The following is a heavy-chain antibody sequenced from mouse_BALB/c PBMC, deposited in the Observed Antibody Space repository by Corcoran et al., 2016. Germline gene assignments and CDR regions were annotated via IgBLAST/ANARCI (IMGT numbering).Heavy chain of an antibody. D-gene: IGHD1-1*02. CDR2: IDPATGNT. CDR3: SRNYGRYYAMDY. J-gene: IGHJ4*01. CDR1: GFNIKDTY. V-gene: IGHV14-3*02. Sequence: EVQLQQSGAELVKPGASVKLSCTASGFNIKDTYMHWVKQRPEQGLEWIGRIDPATGNTKYDPKFQGNATITADTSSNPAYLQLSSLPSEDTVVYYCSRNYGRYYAMDYGAQGTSVNFSS.